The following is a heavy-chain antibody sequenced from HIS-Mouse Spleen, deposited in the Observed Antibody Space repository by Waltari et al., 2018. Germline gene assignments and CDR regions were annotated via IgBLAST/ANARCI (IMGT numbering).Heavy chain of an antibody. Sequence: QLQLQESGPALVKPSETLSLTCTVSGGSIISSNYYLGWIRKPPGKGREWIGSIYYSGSTYYNPSLKSRVTISVDTSKNQFSLKLSSVTAADTAVYYCAREIPYSSSWYDWYFDLWGRGTLVTVSS. CDR3: AREIPYSSSWYDWYFDL. CDR1: GGSIISSNYY. V-gene: IGHV4-39*07. CDR2: IYYSGST. J-gene: IGHJ2*01. D-gene: IGHD6-13*01.